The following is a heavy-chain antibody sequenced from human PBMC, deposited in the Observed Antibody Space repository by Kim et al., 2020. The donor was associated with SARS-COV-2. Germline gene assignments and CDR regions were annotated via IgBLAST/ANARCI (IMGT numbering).Heavy chain of an antibody. CDR3: AKDSYGSGSLEGYYYYYGMDV. CDR1: GFTFDDYA. D-gene: IGHD3-10*01. V-gene: IGHV3-9*01. J-gene: IGHJ6*02. Sequence: GGSLRLSCAASGFTFDDYAMHWVRQAPGKGLEWVSGISWNSGSIGYADSVKGRFTISRDNAKNSLYLQMNSLRAEDTALYYCAKDSYGSGSLEGYYYYYGMDVWGQGTTVTVSS. CDR2: ISWNSGSI.